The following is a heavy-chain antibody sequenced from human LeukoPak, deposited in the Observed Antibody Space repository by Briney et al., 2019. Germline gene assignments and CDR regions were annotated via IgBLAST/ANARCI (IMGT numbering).Heavy chain of an antibody. CDR2: IYTSGST. V-gene: IGHV4-4*07. D-gene: IGHD3-22*01. CDR1: GGSISSYY. CDR3: ARDAYYYDSSGENWFDP. J-gene: IGHJ5*02. Sequence: DPSETLSLTCTVSGGSISSYYWSWIRQPAGKGLEWIGRIYTSGSTNYNPSLKSRVTMSVDTSKNQFSLKLSSVTAADTAVYYCARDAYYYDSSGENWFDPWGQGTWSPSPQ.